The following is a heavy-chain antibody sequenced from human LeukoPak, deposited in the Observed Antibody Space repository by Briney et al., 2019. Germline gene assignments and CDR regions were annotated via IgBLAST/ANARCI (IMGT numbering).Heavy chain of an antibody. CDR1: GYSFTNYW. J-gene: IGHJ5*02. CDR2: IYPGDPDT. V-gene: IGHV5-51*01. Sequence: GESLKISCKGSGYSFTNYWIGWVCQMPGKGLERMGIIYPGDPDTRYSPSFQGQVTISADKSISTAYLQWSSLKALDSAMYYCARHYSSRFDPWGQGTLVTVSS. D-gene: IGHD6-13*01. CDR3: ARHYSSRFDP.